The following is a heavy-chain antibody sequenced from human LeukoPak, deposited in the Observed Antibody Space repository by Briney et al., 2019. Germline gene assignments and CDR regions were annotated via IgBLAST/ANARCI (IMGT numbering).Heavy chain of an antibody. J-gene: IGHJ6*03. CDR1: GYTFTGYY. D-gene: IGHD2-2*02. CDR2: INPNSGGT. V-gene: IGHV1-2*02. Sequence: ASVKVSCKASGYTFTGYYMHWVRQAPGQGLEWMGWINPNSGGTNYAQKFQGRVTMTRDTSISTAYMELSSLRSEDTAVYYCAGSDAYCSSTSCYKQKEYYYYMDVWGKGTTVTASS. CDR3: AGSDAYCSSTSCYKQKEYYYYMDV.